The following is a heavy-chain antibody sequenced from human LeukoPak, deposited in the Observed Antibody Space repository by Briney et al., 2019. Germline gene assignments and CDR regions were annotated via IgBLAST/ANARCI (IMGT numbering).Heavy chain of an antibody. J-gene: IGHJ4*02. CDR2: IYHSGST. Sequence: SGTLSLTCAVSGGSISSSNWWSWVRQPPGKGLEWIGEIYHSGSTNYNPSLKSRVTISVDTSKNQFSLKLSSVTAADTAVYYCARRGVTSYGIDYWGQGTLVTVSS. CDR1: GGSISSSNW. D-gene: IGHD5-18*01. V-gene: IGHV4-4*02. CDR3: ARRGVTSYGIDY.